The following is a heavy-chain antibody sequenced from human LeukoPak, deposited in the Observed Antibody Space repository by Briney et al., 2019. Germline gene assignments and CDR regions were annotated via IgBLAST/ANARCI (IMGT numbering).Heavy chain of an antibody. Sequence: GGSLRLSCAASGFTVSSNYMSWVRQAPGKGLEWVSVIYSGGSTYYADSVKGRFTISRDNSKNTLYLQMNSLRAEDTAVYYCATWCYYPQCGGDFDYWGQGTLVTVSS. CDR3: ATWCYYPQCGGDFDY. V-gene: IGHV3-66*01. J-gene: IGHJ4*02. CDR2: IYSGGST. D-gene: IGHD3-10*01. CDR1: GFTVSSNY.